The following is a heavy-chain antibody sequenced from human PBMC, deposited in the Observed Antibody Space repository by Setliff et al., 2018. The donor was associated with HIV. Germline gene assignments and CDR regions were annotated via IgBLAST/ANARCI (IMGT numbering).Heavy chain of an antibody. CDR2: IIPIFGTA. CDR1: GGTFSSYA. V-gene: IGHV1-69*05. CDR3: ARVGATPIDAFDI. J-gene: IGHJ3*02. D-gene: IGHD1-26*01. Sequence: SVKVSCKASGGTFSSYAISWVRQAPGQGLEWMGGIIPIFGTANYAQKFQGRVTITTDESTSTAYMELSSLRSEDTAVYYCARVGATPIDAFDIWGQGTMVTVSS.